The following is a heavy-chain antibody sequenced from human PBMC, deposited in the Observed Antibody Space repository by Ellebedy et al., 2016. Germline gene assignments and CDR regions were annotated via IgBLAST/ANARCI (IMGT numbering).Heavy chain of an antibody. V-gene: IGHV4-38-2*02. D-gene: IGHD6-19*01. CDR3: ATGGSSGHGFDY. CDR2: IYHSGST. Sequence: SETLSLXCTVSGYSISSGYYWGWIRQPPGKGLEWIGSIYHSGSTYYNPSLKSRVTISVDTSKNLFSLKLSSVTAADTAVYYCATGGSSGHGFDYWGQGTLVTVSS. CDR1: GYSISSGYY. J-gene: IGHJ4*02.